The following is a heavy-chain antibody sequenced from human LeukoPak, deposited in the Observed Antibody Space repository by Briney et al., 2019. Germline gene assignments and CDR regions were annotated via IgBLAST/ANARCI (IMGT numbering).Heavy chain of an antibody. CDR2: LYSDGNT. V-gene: IGHV3-53*01. J-gene: IGHJ2*01. CDR1: GFTVITND. D-gene: IGHD7-27*01. CDR3: ARELVSLGTGYFDL. Sequence: GGSLRLSCAASGFTVITNDMTWVRQAPGKGLEWVSVLYSDGNTKYADSVRGRFTISRDNSKNTLHLQMNNLTADDTAIYYCARELVSLGTGYFDLWGRGTLVTVSS.